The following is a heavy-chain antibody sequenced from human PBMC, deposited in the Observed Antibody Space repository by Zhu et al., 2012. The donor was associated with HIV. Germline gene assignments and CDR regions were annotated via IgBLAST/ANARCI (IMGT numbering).Heavy chain of an antibody. D-gene: IGHD3-22*01. CDR1: IYSISSGYY. Sequence: QVQLQESGPGLVKPSETLSLTCSVSIYSISSGYYWGWIRQPPGKGLEWIGSIYHSGSTYYNPSLRSRVTISIDTSKNHFSLNLTSVTAADTAVYYCARAKPGGYDTSSNTQPGWFDPWGQGTLVTGLL. CDR3: ARAKPGGYDTSSNTQPGWFDP. CDR2: IYHSGST. J-gene: IGHJ5*02. V-gene: IGHV4-38-2*02.